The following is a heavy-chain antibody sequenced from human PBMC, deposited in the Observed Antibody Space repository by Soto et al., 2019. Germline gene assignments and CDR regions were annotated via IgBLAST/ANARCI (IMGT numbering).Heavy chain of an antibody. J-gene: IGHJ2*01. CDR1: GFTFSTYA. CDR3: ARENYYGGHVIGSLDL. V-gene: IGHV3-30-3*01. Sequence: ESGGGVVKPGRSLRLSCTASGFTFSTYAMQWVRQAPGKGLEWVAVVSSEGGTQFYADSVKGRFTISRDNSKNSLYLQMSSLTPEDAALYYCARENYYGGHVIGSLDLWGRGTLVSVSS. D-gene: IGHD3-22*01. CDR2: VSSEGGTQ.